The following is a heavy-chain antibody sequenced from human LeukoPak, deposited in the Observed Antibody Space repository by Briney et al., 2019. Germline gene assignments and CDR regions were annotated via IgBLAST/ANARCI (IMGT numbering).Heavy chain of an antibody. CDR3: ARRTCGGDCYLDY. Sequence: QPGGSLRLSCAASGFTFSSYAMSWVRQAPGKGLEWVSAISGSGGSTYYADSVKGRFTISGDNAKNSLYLQMNSLRAEDTAVYYCARRTCGGDCYLDYWGQGTLVTVSS. J-gene: IGHJ4*02. D-gene: IGHD2-21*01. CDR2: ISGSGGST. CDR1: GFTFSSYA. V-gene: IGHV3-23*01.